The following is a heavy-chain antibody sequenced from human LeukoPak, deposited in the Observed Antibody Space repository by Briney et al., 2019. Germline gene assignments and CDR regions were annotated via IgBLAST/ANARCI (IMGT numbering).Heavy chain of an antibody. CDR2: IIPIFGTA. V-gene: IGHV1-69*05. D-gene: IGHD6-13*01. Sequence: ASVKVSCKASGGTFSSYAISWVRQAPGQGLEWMGGIIPIFGTANYAQKFQGRVTITTDESTSTAYMELSSLRSEDTAVYYCASSAAAGTGDYWGQGTLVTVSP. J-gene: IGHJ4*02. CDR3: ASSAAAGTGDY. CDR1: GGTFSSYA.